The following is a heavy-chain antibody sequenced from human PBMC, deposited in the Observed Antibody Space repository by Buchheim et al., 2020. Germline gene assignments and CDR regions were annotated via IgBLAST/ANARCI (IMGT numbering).Heavy chain of an antibody. Sequence: EVQLVESGGGLVQPGGSLRLSCAASGFTFSSYWMSWVRQAPGKGLEWVANIKQDGSEKYYVDSVKGRLTITRDNAKNSLYLQMNSLRAEDTAVYYCARVWEGGDYYYGMDVWGQGTT. CDR1: GFTFSSYW. CDR3: ARVWEGGDYYYGMDV. V-gene: IGHV3-7*03. J-gene: IGHJ6*02. D-gene: IGHD1-26*01. CDR2: IKQDGSEK.